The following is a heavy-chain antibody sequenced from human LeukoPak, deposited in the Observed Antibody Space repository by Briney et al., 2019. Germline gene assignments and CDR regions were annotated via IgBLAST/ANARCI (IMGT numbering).Heavy chain of an antibody. Sequence: SETLSLTCTVSGGSISSSSYYWGWIRQPPGKGLEWIGSMSYSGSTYYNPSLKSRVTIAVDTSKTQFSLKLSSVTAADMAVYYCARFYTTSQYGSGYMDVWGKGTTVTVSS. J-gene: IGHJ6*03. V-gene: IGHV4-39*01. CDR1: GGSISSSSYY. CDR3: ARFYTTSQYGSGYMDV. D-gene: IGHD3-10*01. CDR2: MSYSGST.